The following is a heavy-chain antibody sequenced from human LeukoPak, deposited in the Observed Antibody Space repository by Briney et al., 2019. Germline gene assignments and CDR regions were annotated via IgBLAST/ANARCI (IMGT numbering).Heavy chain of an antibody. CDR1: GFTFSSYG. D-gene: IGHD2-15*01. CDR2: ISYDGSNK. CDR3: ASDSGPPVSNYYYRMDV. Sequence: GGSLRLSCAASGFTFSSYGMHWVRQAPGKGLEWVAVISYDGSNKYYADSVKGRFTISRDNSKNTLYLQMNSLRAEDTAVYYWASDSGPPVSNYYYRMDVWGQGTTGTVSS. J-gene: IGHJ6*02. V-gene: IGHV3-30*03.